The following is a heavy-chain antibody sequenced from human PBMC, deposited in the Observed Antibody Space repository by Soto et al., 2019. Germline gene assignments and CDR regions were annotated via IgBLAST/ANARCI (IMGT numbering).Heavy chain of an antibody. V-gene: IGHV4-31*03. CDR2: IYSSGST. CDR1: GGSISSGGYY. CDR3: ARESKIDYYGSGSYFPFFDY. J-gene: IGHJ4*02. D-gene: IGHD3-10*01. Sequence: QVQLQESGPGLVKPSQTLSLTCTVSGGSISSGGYYWSWIRQHPGKGLEWIGYIYSSGSTYYNPSLKSRVTISVDTSKNQFSLKLSSVTAADTAVYYCARESKIDYYGSGSYFPFFDYWGQGTLVTVSS.